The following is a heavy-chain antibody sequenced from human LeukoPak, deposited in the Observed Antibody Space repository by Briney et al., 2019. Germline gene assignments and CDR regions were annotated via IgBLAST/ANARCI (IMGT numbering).Heavy chain of an antibody. J-gene: IGHJ4*02. CDR3: ARDNWQLPLGY. CDR1: GFTFNNYW. D-gene: IGHD2-15*01. CDR2: IKQDGSEK. V-gene: IGHV3-7*01. Sequence: GGSLRLSCAGSGFTFNNYWMSWVRQAPRKGLEWVANIKQDGSEKYYVESVRGRFTISRDNAKNSLYLQMNSLRAEDTAVYYCARDNWQLPLGYWGQGTLVTVSS.